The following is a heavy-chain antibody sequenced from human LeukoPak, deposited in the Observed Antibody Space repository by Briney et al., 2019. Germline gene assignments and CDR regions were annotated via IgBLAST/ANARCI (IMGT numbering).Heavy chain of an antibody. Sequence: GASVKVSCKASGGTFSSYAISWVRQAPGQGLEWMGWISAYNGNTNYAQKLQGRVTMTTDTSTSTAYMELRSLRSDDTAVYYCARGVELGPSEFDPWGQGTLVTVSS. CDR2: ISAYNGNT. J-gene: IGHJ5*02. CDR1: GGTFSSYA. CDR3: ARGVELGPSEFDP. V-gene: IGHV1-18*01. D-gene: IGHD3-10*01.